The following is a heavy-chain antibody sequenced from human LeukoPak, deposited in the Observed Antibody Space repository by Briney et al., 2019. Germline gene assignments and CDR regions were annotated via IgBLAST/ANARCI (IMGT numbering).Heavy chain of an antibody. V-gene: IGHV3-20*04. Sequence: GGSLRLSCAASGFTFYDYGMKWGRQAPRKGLEWVPGINWNGGSTDYADSVKGRFTISRDNSKNSLYLQMNSLRAEDTALYYCARSYSYSSFDYWGQGTLVTVSS. CDR3: ARSYSYSSFDY. J-gene: IGHJ4*02. D-gene: IGHD5-18*01. CDR1: GFTFYDYG. CDR2: INWNGGST.